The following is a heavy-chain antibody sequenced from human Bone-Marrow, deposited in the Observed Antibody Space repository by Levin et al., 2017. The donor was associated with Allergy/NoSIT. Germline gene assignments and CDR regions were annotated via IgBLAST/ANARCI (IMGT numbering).Heavy chain of an antibody. J-gene: IGHJ6*03. V-gene: IGHV3-49*03. CDR1: GFTFGNYV. Sequence: GESLKISCTASGFTFGNYVIIWFRQAPGKGLEWVSFIRSKAYGGTTEYAASVEGRFTISRDDSKSIAYLQMNSLKTEDTAVYYCARVSSSTVTTYYYYMDVWGRGTTITVSS. CDR2: IRSKAYGGTT. D-gene: IGHD4-17*01. CDR3: ARVSSSTVTTYYYYMDV.